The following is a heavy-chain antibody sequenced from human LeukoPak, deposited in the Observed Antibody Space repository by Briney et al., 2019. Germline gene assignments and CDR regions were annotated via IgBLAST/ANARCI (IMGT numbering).Heavy chain of an antibody. Sequence: SETLSLTCTVSGGSISSGGYHWSWIRQHPGEGLEWIGYIYYAGSSYYNPSLTSCVTISVDTSKNQFSLRLTSVAAADTAVYYCARGDYSMSGDYFPFDYWGPGTLVTVSS. D-gene: IGHD3-22*01. CDR1: GGSISSGGYH. V-gene: IGHV4-31*03. CDR3: ARGDYSMSGDYFPFDY. CDR2: IYYAGSS. J-gene: IGHJ4*02.